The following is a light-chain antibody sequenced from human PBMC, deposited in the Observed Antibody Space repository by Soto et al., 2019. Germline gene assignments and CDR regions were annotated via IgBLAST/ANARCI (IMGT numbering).Light chain of an antibody. J-gene: IGKJ1*01. CDR3: QQRSNWPPT. CDR1: QSVSSY. V-gene: IGKV3-11*01. CDR2: DAS. Sequence: EILLTQSPATLSLSPGERATLSCRASQSVSSYLAWYRQKPGQAPRLLIYDASNRATGIPARFSGSGSGTDFTLTISSLEPEDFAVYYCQQRSNWPPTFGQGTKVHIK.